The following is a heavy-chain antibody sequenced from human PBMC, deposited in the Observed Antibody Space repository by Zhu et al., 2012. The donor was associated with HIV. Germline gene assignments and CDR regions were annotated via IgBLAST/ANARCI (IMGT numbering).Heavy chain of an antibody. CDR1: DDSINNFH. CDR3: ARVVEEIYTATWYKYYYYYMEWS. Sequence: QVQLQESGPGMLKPSETLSLICTVSDDSINNFHWSWIRQPPGKGLEWIGHISYSGIVNYNPSLKSRVTISLDTTMNEYSMKLTSVTAADTAVYFCARVVEEIYTATWYKYYYYYMEWSGAKGPRVTVSS. J-gene: IGHJ6*03. D-gene: IGHD1-14*01. V-gene: IGHV4-59*01. CDR2: ISYSGIV.